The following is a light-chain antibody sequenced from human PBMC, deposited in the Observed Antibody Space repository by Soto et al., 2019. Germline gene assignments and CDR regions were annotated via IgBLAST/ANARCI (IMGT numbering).Light chain of an antibody. J-gene: IGKJ1*01. CDR3: QQYNRFSPRT. Sequence: DIQMPQSPSTLSASIGDRVTITCRASESITVRVAWYQQKPGKAPKFLIYDASTLQSGIPSRFSGSGSGTGFTLTVSNLQPDDFATYFCQQYNRFSPRTFGQGTKGEIK. CDR2: DAS. CDR1: ESITVR. V-gene: IGKV1-5*01.